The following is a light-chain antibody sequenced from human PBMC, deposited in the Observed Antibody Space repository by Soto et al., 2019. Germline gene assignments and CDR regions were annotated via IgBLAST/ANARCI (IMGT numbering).Light chain of an antibody. CDR1: QSVSISY. Sequence: EVVLTQSPGTLSLSPGERATLSCMASQSVSISYLAWYQQKPGQAPRLLIYGASSRATGIPDRFSGSGSGTDFTLTISRLEPEDFAVYYCQQYGSSPQTFGQGTKVDI. V-gene: IGKV3-20*01. CDR3: QQYGSSPQT. J-gene: IGKJ1*01. CDR2: GAS.